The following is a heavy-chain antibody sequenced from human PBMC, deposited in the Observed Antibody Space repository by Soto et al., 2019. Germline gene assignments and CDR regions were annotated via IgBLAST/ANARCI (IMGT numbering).Heavy chain of an antibody. CDR2: ISAYNGNT. CDR1: GYSFTSYG. CDR3: ARHRNDYGDYKPENWFDP. V-gene: IGHV1-18*01. Sequence: ASVKVSCKASGYSFTSYGISWVRQAPGQGLEWMGWISAYNGNTNYAQKLQGRVTMTTDTSTSTAYMELRSLRSDDTAVYYCARHRNDYGDYKPENWFDPWGQGTLVTVSS. D-gene: IGHD4-17*01. J-gene: IGHJ5*02.